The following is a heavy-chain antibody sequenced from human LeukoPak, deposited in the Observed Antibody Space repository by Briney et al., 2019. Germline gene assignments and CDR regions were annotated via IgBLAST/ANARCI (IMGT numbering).Heavy chain of an antibody. J-gene: IGHJ4*02. V-gene: IGHV1-2*02. CDR2: INPNSGGT. Sequence: ASVKVSCKASGYTFTGYYMHWVRQAPGQGLEWMGWINPNSGGTNYAQKFQGRVTMTRDTSISTAYMELSRLRSEDTAVYYCASKVVGTTYFDYWGQGTLVTVSS. D-gene: IGHD1-26*01. CDR1: GYTFTGYY. CDR3: ASKVVGTTYFDY.